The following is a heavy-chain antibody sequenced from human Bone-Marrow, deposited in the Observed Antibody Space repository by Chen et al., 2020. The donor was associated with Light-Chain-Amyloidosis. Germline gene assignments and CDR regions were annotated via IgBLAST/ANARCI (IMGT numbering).Heavy chain of an antibody. CDR3: ARGSAATCSGARCYYFDY. J-gene: IGHJ4*02. D-gene: IGHD2-15*01. Sequence: EVQLLESGGDLVQPGGSLRLSCAASGFTFNNSAMSWVRQAPGKGLGFVSTFSGGLSTTYYADSVKGRFTVSRDNSNNTLYLQMSSLRAEDTAIYYCARGSAATCSGARCYYFDYWGQGTLVTVSS. CDR2: FSGGLSTT. CDR1: GFTFNNSA. V-gene: IGHV3-23*01.